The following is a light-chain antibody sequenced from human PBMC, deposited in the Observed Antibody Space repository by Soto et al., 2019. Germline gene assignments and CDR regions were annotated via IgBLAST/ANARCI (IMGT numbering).Light chain of an antibody. CDR2: DAS. CDR1: ESVSTR. CDR3: QQYNNWLTIT. Sequence: ETVMTQFPATLSVSPGERVNLSCRATESVSTRLAWYQQRPGQAPSLLIFDASTRATGIPARFSGSGSETEFNLTISSLQSEDFAVYYCQQYNNWLTITFGGGTTVEIK. J-gene: IGKJ4*01. V-gene: IGKV3-15*01.